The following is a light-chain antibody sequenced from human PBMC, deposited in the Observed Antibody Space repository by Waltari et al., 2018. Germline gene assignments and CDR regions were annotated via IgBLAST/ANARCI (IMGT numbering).Light chain of an antibody. J-gene: IGLJ1*01. CDR2: NNN. CDR1: SSNIGASYD. V-gene: IGLV1-40*01. CDR3: QSYDNSLSGSGV. Sequence: QSVLTQPPSVSGAPGQRVTISCTGSSSNIGASYDVHWYQHLPGSAPKLLIYNNNKRPPGVPARFSGPKSGTSASLAITGLQTEDEADYYCQSYDNSLSGSGVFGTGTKFTVL.